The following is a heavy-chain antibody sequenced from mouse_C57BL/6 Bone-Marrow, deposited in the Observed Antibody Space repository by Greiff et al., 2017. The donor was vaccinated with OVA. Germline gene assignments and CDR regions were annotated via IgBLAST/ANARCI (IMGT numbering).Heavy chain of an antibody. CDR1: GYTFSTYG. V-gene: IGHV1-80*01. CDR3: GRGAY. Sequence: QVQLQQSGAELARPGASVKLSCKASGYTFSTYGMNWVKQRPGKGLEWIGQIYPGDGDTNYNGKFKGKATLTADKSSSTAYMQLSSLTSADSAVYVCGRGAYWGQGTLVTVSS. CDR2: IYPGDGDT. J-gene: IGHJ3*01.